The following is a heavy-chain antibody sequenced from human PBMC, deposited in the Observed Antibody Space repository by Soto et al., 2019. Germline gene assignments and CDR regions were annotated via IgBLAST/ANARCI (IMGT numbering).Heavy chain of an antibody. D-gene: IGHD3-10*01. J-gene: IGHJ3*02. CDR1: GFTVSSNY. Sequence: GGSLRLSCAVSGFTVSSNYMSWVRQAPGKGLEWVSVIYSGGRTYYADSVKGRFTISRDNSKNTLYLQMNSLRVEDTAVYYCARDITMVRGISSFDIWGQGTMVTVSS. CDR2: IYSGGRT. CDR3: ARDITMVRGISSFDI. V-gene: IGHV3-66*01.